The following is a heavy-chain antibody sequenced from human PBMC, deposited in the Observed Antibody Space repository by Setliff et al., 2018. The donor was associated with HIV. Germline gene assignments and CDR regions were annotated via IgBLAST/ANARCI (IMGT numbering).Heavy chain of an antibody. Sequence: HPGGSLRLSCAASGFTFSNYNMNWGRQAPGKGLEWVTVISYDGKYKFYADSVKDRFTIYRDSANTVSLQMNSLTVEDTAVYYCARDMTRRIVGSRRADAFDIWGQGTMVTVSS. V-gene: IGHV3-30*03. CDR1: GFTFSNYN. CDR3: ARDMTRRIVGSRRADAFDI. J-gene: IGHJ3*02. D-gene: IGHD1-26*01. CDR2: ISYDGKYK.